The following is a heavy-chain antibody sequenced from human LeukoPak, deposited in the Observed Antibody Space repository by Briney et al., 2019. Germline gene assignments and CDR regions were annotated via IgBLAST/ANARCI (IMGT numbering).Heavy chain of an antibody. CDR3: AKDKTAAWFGDPNPYNWFDP. J-gene: IGHJ5*02. CDR2: ISGSGGST. CDR1: GFTFSSYA. D-gene: IGHD3-10*01. Sequence: GGSLRLSCAASGFTFSSYAMSWVRQAPGKGLEWVSAISGSGGSTYYADSVKGRFTISRDNSKNTLYLQMNSLRAEDTAVYYCAKDKTAAWFGDPNPYNWFDPWGQGTLVTVSS. V-gene: IGHV3-23*01.